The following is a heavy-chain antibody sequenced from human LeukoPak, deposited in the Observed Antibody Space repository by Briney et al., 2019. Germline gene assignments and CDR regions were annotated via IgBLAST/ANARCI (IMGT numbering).Heavy chain of an antibody. D-gene: IGHD6-19*01. CDR3: ARKDLYTSGWYAFDR. CDR2: IKQDGSEK. V-gene: IGHV3-7*04. J-gene: IGHJ5*02. Sequence: GGSLRLSCAASGFTFSSYWMTWVRQAPGKGLEWVANIKQDGSEKFYVDSVKGRFTISRDNAKNSLYLQMNSLRAEDTAVYYCARKDLYTSGWYAFDRWGQGTLVTVSS. CDR1: GFTFSSYW.